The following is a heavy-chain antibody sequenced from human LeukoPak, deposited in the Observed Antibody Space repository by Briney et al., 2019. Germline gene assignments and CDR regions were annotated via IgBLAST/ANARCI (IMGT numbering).Heavy chain of an antibody. CDR2: ISSSGTTI. CDR3: ARAARDAFDI. Sequence: GGSLRLSCAASGFTFSDYYMTWIRPPPGKGVEWVSYISSSGTTIYNADSVKGRFTISRDIAKNSLYLQMNSLRAEDTAVYYCARAARDAFDIWGQGTMVTVSS. D-gene: IGHD6-25*01. CDR1: GFTFSDYY. J-gene: IGHJ3*02. V-gene: IGHV3-11*01.